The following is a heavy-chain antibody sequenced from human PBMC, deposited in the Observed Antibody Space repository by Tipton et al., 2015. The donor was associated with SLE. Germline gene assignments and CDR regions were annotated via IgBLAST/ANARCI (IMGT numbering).Heavy chain of an antibody. Sequence: TLSLTCAVYGGSFSGYYWSWIRQPPGKGLEWIGEINHSGSTNYNPSLKSRVTISVDTSKNQFSLKLSSVTAADTAVYYCARGRVGGYDYFDYWGQGTLVTVSS. J-gene: IGHJ4*02. CDR2: INHSGST. D-gene: IGHD5-12*01. CDR1: GGSFSGYY. V-gene: IGHV4-34*01. CDR3: ARGRVGGYDYFDY.